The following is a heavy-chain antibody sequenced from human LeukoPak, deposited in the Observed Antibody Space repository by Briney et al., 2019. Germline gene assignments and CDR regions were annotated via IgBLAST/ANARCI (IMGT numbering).Heavy chain of an antibody. Sequence: SETLSHTCTVSGGSISSYYWSWIRQPPGKGLEWIGYIYYSGSTNYNPSLKSRVTISVDTSKNQFSLKLSSVTAADTAVYYCASYYSNWFDPWGQGTLVTVSS. CDR3: ASYYSNWFDP. V-gene: IGHV4-59*01. D-gene: IGHD4-11*01. J-gene: IGHJ5*02. CDR1: GGSISSYY. CDR2: IYYSGST.